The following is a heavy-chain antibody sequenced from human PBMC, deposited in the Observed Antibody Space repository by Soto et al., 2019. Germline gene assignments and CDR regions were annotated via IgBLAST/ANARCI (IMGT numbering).Heavy chain of an antibody. J-gene: IGHJ4*02. Sequence: GGSLRLSCAASGFTFSSYAMSWVRQAPGKGLEWVSAISGSGGSTYYADSVKGRFTISRDNSKNTLYLQMNSLRAEDTAVYYCATWDTDMVTGYFDYWGQGTLVTVSS. CDR3: ATWDTDMVTGYFDY. D-gene: IGHD5-18*01. CDR2: ISGSGGST. V-gene: IGHV3-23*01. CDR1: GFTFSSYA.